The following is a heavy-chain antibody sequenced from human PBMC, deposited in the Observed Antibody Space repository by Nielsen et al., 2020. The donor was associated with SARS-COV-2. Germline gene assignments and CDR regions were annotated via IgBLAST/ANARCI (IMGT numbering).Heavy chain of an antibody. D-gene: IGHD6-19*01. V-gene: IGHV2-70*11. CDR3: ARTKIAVVPYYYYYMDV. J-gene: IGHJ6*03. CDR2: IDWDDDK. CDR1: GFSLSTSGMC. Sequence: SGPTLVKPTQTITLTCTFSGFSLSTSGMCVSWIRQPPGKALEWLARIDWDDDKYYSTSLKTRLTISKDTSKNQVVLTMTNMDPVDTATYYCARTKIAVVPYYYYYMDVWGKGTTVTVSS.